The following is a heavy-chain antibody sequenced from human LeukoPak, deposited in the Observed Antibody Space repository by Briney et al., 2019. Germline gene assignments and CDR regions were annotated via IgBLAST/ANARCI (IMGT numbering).Heavy chain of an antibody. Sequence: GGSLRLSCAASGFTLSNAYMSWVRQAPGKGLVWVGRIENKTNGGTTDYAAPVKGRFTISRDDSKNTLYLQMNSLKTEDTAVYYCTTTIVGVTTWFDPWGQGTLVTVSS. CDR2: IENKTNGGTT. J-gene: IGHJ5*02. CDR1: GFTLSNAY. CDR3: TTTIVGVTTWFDP. V-gene: IGHV3-15*04. D-gene: IGHD1-26*01.